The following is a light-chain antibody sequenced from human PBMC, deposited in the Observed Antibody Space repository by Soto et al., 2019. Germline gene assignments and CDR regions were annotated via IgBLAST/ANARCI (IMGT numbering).Light chain of an antibody. CDR3: QQYGSSPIT. CDR2: GAS. J-gene: IGKJ5*01. Sequence: EIVLTQSPGTLSLSPGQRATLSCRASQSVNSNYLAWYQQKSGQAPRHLIYGASSRATGIPDKFSGSGSGTHFTITISRLDPEDFAAYYCQQYGSSPITFGQRTRLEIK. V-gene: IGKV3-20*01. CDR1: QSVNSNY.